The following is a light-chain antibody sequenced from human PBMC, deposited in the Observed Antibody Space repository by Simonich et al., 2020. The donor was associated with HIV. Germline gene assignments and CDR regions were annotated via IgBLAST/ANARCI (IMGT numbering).Light chain of an antibody. CDR1: QSFSSSY. CDR3: QQYVSSPVT. Sequence: EIEMTQSPATLSLSPGERATLSCRASQSFSSSYLAWYQQRPGQAPRLLIYGASSRATGIPDRFSGSGSGTDFTLTISRLEPEDFAVYYCQQYVSSPVTFGPGTTVDIK. V-gene: IGKV3-20*01. CDR2: GAS. J-gene: IGKJ3*01.